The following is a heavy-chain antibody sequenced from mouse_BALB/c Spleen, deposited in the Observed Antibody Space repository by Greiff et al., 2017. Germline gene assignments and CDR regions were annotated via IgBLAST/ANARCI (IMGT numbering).Heavy chain of an antibody. CDR3: AKDGDYGSSPWLAY. J-gene: IGHJ3*01. V-gene: IGHV5-6-3*01. D-gene: IGHD1-1*01. CDR2: INSNGGST. CDR1: GFTFSSYG. Sequence: EVMLVESGGGLVQPGGSLKLSCEASGFTFSSYGMYWVRQTPDKRLELVATINSNGGSTYYPDSVKGRFTISRDNAKNTLYLQMSSLTSEDTAMYYCAKDGDYGSSPWLAYWGQGTLVTVSA.